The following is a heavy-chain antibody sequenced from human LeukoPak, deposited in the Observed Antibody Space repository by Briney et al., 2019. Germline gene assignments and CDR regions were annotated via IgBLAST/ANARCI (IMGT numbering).Heavy chain of an antibody. V-gene: IGHV3-23*01. J-gene: IGHJ4*02. CDR2: ISRRADST. CDR3: AKASFYYDFWSGPFAS. D-gene: IGHD3-3*01. CDR1: GFNFTRYA. Sequence: GGSLRLSCATSGFNFTRYAMSWVRQAPGKGLEWVAAISRRADSTYYADSVKGRLTISRDNAKSCLFLQMNSLRAEDTAVYYCAKASFYYDFWSGPFASWGQGSLVVVSS.